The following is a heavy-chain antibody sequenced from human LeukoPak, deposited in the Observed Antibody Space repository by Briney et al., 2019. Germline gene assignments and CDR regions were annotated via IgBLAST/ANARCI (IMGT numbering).Heavy chain of an antibody. Sequence: GGSLRLSCAAPGFTFDDYAMHWVRQAPGKGLEWVSSISWKSDSIAYADSVRGRFTISRDNAKNSLYLQMNSLRAEDTAVYYCAKDIGSSIWYVDYWGQGTLVTVSS. CDR2: ISWKSDSI. D-gene: IGHD6-13*01. CDR3: AKDIGSSIWYVDY. J-gene: IGHJ4*02. V-gene: IGHV3-9*01. CDR1: GFTFDDYA.